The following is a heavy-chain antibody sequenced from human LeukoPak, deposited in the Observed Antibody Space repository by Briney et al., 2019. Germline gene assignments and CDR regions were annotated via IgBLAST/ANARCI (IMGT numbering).Heavy chain of an antibody. D-gene: IGHD6-13*01. CDR1: GFTFRSYG. CDR3: AKIPGTALQYYFDY. Sequence: PGGSLRLSCAASGFTFRSYGMHWVRQAPGKGLEWVAFIRYDGSNKYYADSVKGRFTISRDNSKNTLYLQMNSLRAEDTAVYYCAKIPGTALQYYFDYWGQGTLVTVSS. V-gene: IGHV3-30*02. J-gene: IGHJ4*02. CDR2: IRYDGSNK.